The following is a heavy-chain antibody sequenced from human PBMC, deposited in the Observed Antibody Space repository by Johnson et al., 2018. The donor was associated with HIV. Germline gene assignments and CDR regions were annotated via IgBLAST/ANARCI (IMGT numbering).Heavy chain of an antibody. Sequence: QEKLVESGGGVVQPGRSLRLSCAASGFTFSSYAMHCVRQAPGKGLEWVAVISYDGSNKYYADSVKGRFTISRDNSKNTLYLQMNSLRADDTAVYYCARDEEVLYAMGGFDIWGQGTMLTVSS. D-gene: IGHD2-8*02. CDR3: ARDEEVLYAMGGFDI. CDR2: ISYDGSNK. CDR1: GFTFSSYA. V-gene: IGHV3-30*04. J-gene: IGHJ3*02.